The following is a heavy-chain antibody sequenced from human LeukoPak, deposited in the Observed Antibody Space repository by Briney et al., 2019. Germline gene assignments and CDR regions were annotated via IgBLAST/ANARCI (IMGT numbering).Heavy chain of an antibody. D-gene: IGHD5-12*01. Sequence: SETLSLTCTVSGGSITSDSYYWVWVRQPPGKGLEWTGSIKYGGTTFYSSSLQSRITLSMDASKNQFSLRLTSVTAADTPVYYCARLGTYSGNLFDNWGQGTLVTVSS. CDR3: ARLGTYSGNLFDN. CDR2: IKYGGTT. CDR1: GGSITSDSYY. V-gene: IGHV4-39*01. J-gene: IGHJ4*02.